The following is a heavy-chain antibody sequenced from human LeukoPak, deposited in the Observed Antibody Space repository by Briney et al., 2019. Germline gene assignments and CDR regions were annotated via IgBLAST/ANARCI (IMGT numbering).Heavy chain of an antibody. CDR2: INPNSGGT. CDR1: GYTFSGYY. CDR3: ARDLEAAAALDY. Sequence: ASVKVSCKASGYTFSGYYMHWVRQAPGQGLEWMGWINPNSGGTNYAQKFQGRVTMTRDTPISTAYMELSRLRSDDTAVYYCARDLEAAAALDYWGQGTLVTVSS. J-gene: IGHJ4*02. V-gene: IGHV1-2*02. D-gene: IGHD6-13*01.